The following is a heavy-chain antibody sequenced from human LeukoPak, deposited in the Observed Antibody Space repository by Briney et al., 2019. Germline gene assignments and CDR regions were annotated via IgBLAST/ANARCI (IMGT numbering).Heavy chain of an antibody. Sequence: SETLSLTCTVSGGSISSYYWRWIRQPAGKGLEWIGRIYTSGSTNYNPSLKSRVTMSVDTSKNQFSLKLSSVTAADTAVYYCARGLGETITMVRGVKKAFDIWGQGTMVTVSS. V-gene: IGHV4-4*07. D-gene: IGHD3-10*01. CDR2: IYTSGST. CDR1: GGSISSYY. CDR3: ARGLGETITMVRGVKKAFDI. J-gene: IGHJ3*02.